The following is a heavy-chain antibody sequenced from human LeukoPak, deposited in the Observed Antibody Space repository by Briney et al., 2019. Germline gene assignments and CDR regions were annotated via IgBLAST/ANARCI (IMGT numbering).Heavy chain of an antibody. CDR2: IYYSGTA. V-gene: IGHV4-39*07. D-gene: IGHD7-27*01. Sequence: PSETLFLTCTVSGGSISSSTSYWGWIRQPPGKGLEWIGNIYYSGTAYYNPSLKSRVTISVDTSKNQFSLKVSSVTAADTAVYYCATDGDHANWGQGTLVTVSS. CDR3: ATDGDHAN. CDR1: GGSISSSTSY. J-gene: IGHJ4*02.